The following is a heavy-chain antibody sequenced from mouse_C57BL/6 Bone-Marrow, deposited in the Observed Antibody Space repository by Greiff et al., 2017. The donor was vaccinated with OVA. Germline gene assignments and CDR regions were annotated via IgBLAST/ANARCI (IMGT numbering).Heavy chain of an antibody. CDR3: ARHNYYGSSSYWYFDD. CDR2: ISNGGGST. D-gene: IGHD1-1*01. J-gene: IGHJ1*03. CDR1: GFTFSDYY. Sequence: SGFTFSDYYMYWVRQTPEKRLEWVAYISNGGGSTYYQDTVKGRFTISRDNAKNTLYLQMSRLKSEDTAMYYCARHNYYGSSSYWYFDDWGTGTTVTVSS. V-gene: IGHV5-12*01.